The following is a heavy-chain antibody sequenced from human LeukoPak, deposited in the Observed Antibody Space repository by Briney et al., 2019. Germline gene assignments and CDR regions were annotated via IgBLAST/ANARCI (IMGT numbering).Heavy chain of an antibody. D-gene: IGHD1-1*01. CDR3: AKPATRDAFDI. CDR2: ISGSGGST. V-gene: IGHV3-23*01. Sequence: GGSLRLSCAASGFTFSSYAMTWVRQAPGKGLEWVSGISGSGGSTDYADSLKGRSTISRDNSKNTLHLQMNSLRAEDTAVYYCAKPATRDAFDIWGQGTMVTVSS. J-gene: IGHJ3*02. CDR1: GFTFSSYA.